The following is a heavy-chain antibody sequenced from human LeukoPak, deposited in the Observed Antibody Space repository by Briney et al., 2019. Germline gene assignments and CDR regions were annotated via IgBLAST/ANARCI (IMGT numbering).Heavy chain of an antibody. V-gene: IGHV1-69*13. CDR3: ARDRVTYYYDSSSNYGMDV. J-gene: IGHJ6*02. D-gene: IGHD3-22*01. CDR2: IIPIFGTA. CDR1: GGTFSSYA. Sequence: GASVTVSCTASGGTFSSYAISWVRQAPGQGLEWMGGIIPIFGTANYAQKFQGRVTITADESTSTAYMELSSLRSEDTAVYYCARDRVTYYYDSSSNYGMDVWGQGTTVTVSS.